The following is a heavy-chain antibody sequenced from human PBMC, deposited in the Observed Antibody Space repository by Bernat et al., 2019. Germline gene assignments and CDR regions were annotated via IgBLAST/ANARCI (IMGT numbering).Heavy chain of an antibody. V-gene: IGHV3-7*04. CDR1: GFTFSSYW. CDR3: ARDIVVAAAAHNAGGY. Sequence: EVQLVESGGGLVQPGGSLRLSCAASGFTFSSYWMSWVRQAPGKGLEWVANIKQDGSEKYYVDSVKGRFTISRDNAKNSLYLQMNSLRAEDTAGYYCARDIVVAAAAHNAGGYGGQGTLVTVSS. J-gene: IGHJ4*02. D-gene: IGHD2-2*01. CDR2: IKQDGSEK.